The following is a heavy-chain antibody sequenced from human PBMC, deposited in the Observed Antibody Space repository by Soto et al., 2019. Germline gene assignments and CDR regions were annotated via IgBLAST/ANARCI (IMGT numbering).Heavy chain of an antibody. CDR3: ARLFMSDSYYNGMDV. V-gene: IGHV5-51*01. D-gene: IGHD3-10*02. Sequence: GESLKISCKGSGYSFTTYWIGWVRQMPGKGLEWMGIIYPGDSDTRYSPSFQGQVTISADKSISTAYLQWSSLKASDTAMYYCARLFMSDSYYNGMDVRGQGITVTAFS. CDR2: IYPGDSDT. CDR1: GYSFTTYW. J-gene: IGHJ6*02.